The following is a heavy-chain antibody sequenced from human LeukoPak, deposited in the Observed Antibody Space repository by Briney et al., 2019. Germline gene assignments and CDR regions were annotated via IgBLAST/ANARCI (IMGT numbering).Heavy chain of an antibody. CDR1: GGSFSGYY. V-gene: IGHV4-34*01. D-gene: IGHD6-13*01. CDR3: ARRYSSSWYLGWFDP. Sequence: SETLSLTCAVYGGSFSGYYWSWIRQPPGKGLEWIGEINHSGSTNYNPSLKSRVTISVDTSKNQFSLKLSSVTAADTAVYYCARRYSSSWYLGWFDPWGQGTLVTVSS. CDR2: INHSGST. J-gene: IGHJ5*02.